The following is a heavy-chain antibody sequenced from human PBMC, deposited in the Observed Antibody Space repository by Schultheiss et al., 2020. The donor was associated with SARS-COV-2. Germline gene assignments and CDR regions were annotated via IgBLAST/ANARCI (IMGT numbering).Heavy chain of an antibody. V-gene: IGHV3-33*01. J-gene: IGHJ6*02. CDR2: IWYDGSNK. D-gene: IGHD3-10*01. CDR3: TRPIGTVYYHYGMDV. Sequence: GGSLRLSCAASGFTFSSYGMHWVRQAPGKGLEWVAVIWYDGSNKYYADSVKGRFTISRDNSKNTLYLQMNSLTAEDTAVYFCTRPIGTVYYHYGMDVWGQGTTVTVSS. CDR1: GFTFSSYG.